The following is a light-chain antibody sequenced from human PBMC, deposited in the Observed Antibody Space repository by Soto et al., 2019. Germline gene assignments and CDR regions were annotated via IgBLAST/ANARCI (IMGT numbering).Light chain of an antibody. CDR2: WAS. CDR1: QSVLYSSNIKNY. CDR3: QQYYSTPWT. J-gene: IGKJ1*01. Sequence: DIVMTQSPDSLPVSLGERATIICKSSQSVLYSSNIKNYLEWYQQKPGQPPKLLIYWASTRGSGVPDRFSGGGSGTDFTLTISSLQAEDVAVYYCQQYYSTPWTFGPGTKVEIK. V-gene: IGKV4-1*01.